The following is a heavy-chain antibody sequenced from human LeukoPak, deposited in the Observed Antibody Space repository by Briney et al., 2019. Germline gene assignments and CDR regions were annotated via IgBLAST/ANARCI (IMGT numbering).Heavy chain of an antibody. CDR2: INHSGST. V-gene: IGHV4-34*01. CDR3: ARGLITVVRGLGY. D-gene: IGHD3-10*01. Sequence: SETLSLTCTVSGGSISSYYWSWIRQPPGKGLEWIGEINHSGSTNYNPSLKSRVTISVDTSKNQFSLKLSSVTAADTAVYYCARGLITVVRGLGYWGQGTLVTVSS. J-gene: IGHJ4*02. CDR1: GGSISSYY.